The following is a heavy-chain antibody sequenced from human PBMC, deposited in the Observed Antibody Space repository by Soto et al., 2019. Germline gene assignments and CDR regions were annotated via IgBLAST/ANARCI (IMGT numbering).Heavy chain of an antibody. CDR3: ATKFFPVPGTHLDY. CDR1: GFTFGNYA. CDR2: ISGSGDTA. D-gene: IGHD6-19*01. V-gene: IGHV3-23*01. Sequence: GGSLRLSCAPSGFTFGNYAMSWVRQAPGKGLEWVSAISGSGDTAHYADSVKGRFTISRDNSKNTLYLQMNSLTAEDTAVDYCATKFFPVPGTHLDYWGQGTLVTVSS. J-gene: IGHJ4*02.